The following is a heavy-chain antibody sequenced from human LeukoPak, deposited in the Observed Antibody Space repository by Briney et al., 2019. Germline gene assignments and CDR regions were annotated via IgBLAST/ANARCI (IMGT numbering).Heavy chain of an antibody. D-gene: IGHD2-15*01. J-gene: IGHJ4*02. V-gene: IGHV3-30*02. CDR3: AKLDIVVVVAAANSDY. CDR2: IRYDGSNK. Sequence: GGSLRLSCAATGFTFSSYGMHWVRQAPGKGLEWVALIRYDGSNKYYADSVKGRFTISRDNSKNTLYLQMNSLRAEDTAVYYCAKLDIVVVVAAANSDYWGQGTLVTVSS. CDR1: GFTFSSYG.